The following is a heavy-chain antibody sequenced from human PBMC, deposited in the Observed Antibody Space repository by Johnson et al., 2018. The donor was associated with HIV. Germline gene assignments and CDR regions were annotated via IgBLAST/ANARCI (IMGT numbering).Heavy chain of an antibody. CDR2: ISYDGSNK. D-gene: IGHD3-22*01. V-gene: IGHV3-30*03. CDR1: GFTFSSYG. Sequence: QVQLVESGGGLVQPGGSLRLSCAAPGFTFSSYGMHWVRQAPGKGLEWVAVISYDGSNKYYADSVKGRFTISRDNSKNTLYLQINSLRPEDTAVYYCARSSGYYGTDAFDIWGQGTMVTVSS. J-gene: IGHJ3*02. CDR3: ARSSGYYGTDAFDI.